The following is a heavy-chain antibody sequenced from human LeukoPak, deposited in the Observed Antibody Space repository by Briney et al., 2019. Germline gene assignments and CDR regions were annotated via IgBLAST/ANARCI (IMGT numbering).Heavy chain of an antibody. Sequence: GGSLRLSCAASGFTVSSNYMSWVREAPGKGLEWVSVIYSGGSTYYADSVKGRFTISRDNSKNTLYLQMSSLSAEDTAVYCCARGPQRFDYWGQGTLVTVSS. J-gene: IGHJ4*02. V-gene: IGHV3-53*01. CDR2: IYSGGST. CDR1: GFTVSSNY. CDR3: ARGPQRFDY.